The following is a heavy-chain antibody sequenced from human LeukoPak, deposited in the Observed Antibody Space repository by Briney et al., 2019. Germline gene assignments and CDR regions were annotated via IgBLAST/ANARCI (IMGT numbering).Heavy chain of an antibody. D-gene: IGHD1-26*01. J-gene: IGHJ2*01. CDR1: GFTVSTYY. Sequence: GGSLRLSCEGSGFTVSTYYMNWVRQAPGKGLEWVAILYSGGSTYYADSVKGRFTVSRDIPKNTVYLQMTNLRAEDTAVYYCARVGDHYHWYLDVWGRGTLVTASP. V-gene: IGHV3-53*01. CDR3: ARVGDHYHWYLDV. CDR2: LYSGGST.